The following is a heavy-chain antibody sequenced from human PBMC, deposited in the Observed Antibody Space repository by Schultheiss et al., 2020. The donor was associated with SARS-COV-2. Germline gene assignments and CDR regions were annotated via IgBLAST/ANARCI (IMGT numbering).Heavy chain of an antibody. CDR1: GGSFSGYY. J-gene: IGHJ3*02. D-gene: IGHD5-24*01. CDR3: ARALKPYKVHDAFDI. Sequence: GSLRLSCAVYGGSFSGYYWSWIRQPPGKGLEWIGEINHSGSTNYNPSLKSRVTISVDTSKNQFSLKLSSVTAADTAVYYCARALKPYKVHDAFDIWGQGTMVTVSS. V-gene: IGHV4-34*01. CDR2: INHSGST.